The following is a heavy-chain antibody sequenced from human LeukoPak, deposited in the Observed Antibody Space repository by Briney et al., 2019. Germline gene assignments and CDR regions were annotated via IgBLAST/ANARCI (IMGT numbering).Heavy chain of an antibody. J-gene: IGHJ5*02. D-gene: IGHD4-17*01. V-gene: IGHV1-46*01. CDR1: GYAFTSYY. CDR3: ARGGYGDYLVDP. CDR2: INPSSGST. Sequence: ASVKVSCKASGYAFTSYYMHWVRQAPGQGLEWMGVINPSSGSTTYAQKFQGRVTITRNTSISTTYMELSSLRSEDTAVYYCARGGYGDYLVDPWGQGTLVTVSS.